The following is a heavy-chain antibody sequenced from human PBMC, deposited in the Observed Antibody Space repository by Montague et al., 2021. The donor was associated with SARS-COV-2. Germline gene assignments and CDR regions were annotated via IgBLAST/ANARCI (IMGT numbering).Heavy chain of an antibody. CDR2: LYYSGST. D-gene: IGHD3-10*01. Sequence: SETLSLTCTVSGGSISDSSYYWGWIRRPPGKGLQWIGSLYYSGSTYYDTSLKSRVTISVDTSRNQFSLKLSSVTAADTAVYFCARHTYYYGSGRVHNGGEGAPMEYGVDVWGQGTTVTVSS. CDR1: GGSISDSSYY. CDR3: ARHTYYYGSGRVHNGGEGAPMEYGVDV. V-gene: IGHV4-39*01. J-gene: IGHJ6*02.